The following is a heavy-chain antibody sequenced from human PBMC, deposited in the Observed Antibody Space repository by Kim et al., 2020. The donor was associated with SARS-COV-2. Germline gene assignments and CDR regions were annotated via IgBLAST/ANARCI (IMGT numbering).Heavy chain of an antibody. CDR1: GFSFGDYG. V-gene: IGHV3-9*01. D-gene: IGHD1-26*01. CDR2: IGGKSDNI. CDR3: TRGREGFNV. J-gene: IGHJ6*02. Sequence: GGSLRLSCAGSGFSFGDYGIHWVRQGPGKGLQWVSGIGGKSDNIGYADSVKGRFTISRDNAKNSVYLQMNNLRPEDTAFYYYTRGREGFNVWGQGTTVTVSS.